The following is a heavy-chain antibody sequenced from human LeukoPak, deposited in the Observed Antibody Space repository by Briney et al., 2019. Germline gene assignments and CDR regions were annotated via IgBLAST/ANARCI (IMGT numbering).Heavy chain of an antibody. D-gene: IGHD3-22*01. CDR3: AGDSSGYYFRGH. Sequence: SETLSLTCTVSGGSITTSYWSWIRQPPGKGLEWIGYIYYTGRTYYNPSLKRRLTISLDTSKNQFSLRLSSVTAADTAVYYCAGDSSGYYFRGHWGQGTLVTVSS. J-gene: IGHJ4*02. V-gene: IGHV4-59*03. CDR1: GGSITTSY. CDR2: IYYTGRT.